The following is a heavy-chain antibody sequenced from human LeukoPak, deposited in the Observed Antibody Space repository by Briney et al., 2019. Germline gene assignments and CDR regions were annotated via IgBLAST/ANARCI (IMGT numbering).Heavy chain of an antibody. CDR3: ARWGYYDFWSGYANYCYYMDV. CDR1: GYTFTSYG. V-gene: IGHV1-18*01. CDR2: ISAYNGNT. Sequence: ASVKVSCKASGYTFTSYGISWVRQAPGQGLEWMGWISAYNGNTNYAQKLQGRVTMTTDTSTSTAYMELRSLRSDDTAVYYCARWGYYDFWSGYANYCYYMDVWGKGTTVTVSS. D-gene: IGHD3-3*01. J-gene: IGHJ6*03.